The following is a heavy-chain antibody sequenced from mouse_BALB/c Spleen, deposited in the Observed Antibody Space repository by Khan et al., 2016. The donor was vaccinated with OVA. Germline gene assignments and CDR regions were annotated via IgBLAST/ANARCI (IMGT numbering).Heavy chain of an antibody. Sequence: EVKLLESGPGLVKPSQSLSLTCTVTGYSITSDYAWNWIRQFPGNKLEWMGFMSYSGNTNYNPSLKSRISITRDTTKNQFFLQLNSVTIEDTATYYCARVYGGDFDYWGQGTTLTVSS. V-gene: IGHV3-2*02. CDR2: MSYSGNT. J-gene: IGHJ2*01. CDR3: ARVYGGDFDY. CDR1: GYSITSDYA. D-gene: IGHD1-1*01.